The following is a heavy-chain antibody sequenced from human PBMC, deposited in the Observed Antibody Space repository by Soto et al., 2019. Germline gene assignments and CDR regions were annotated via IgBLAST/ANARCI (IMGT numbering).Heavy chain of an antibody. D-gene: IGHD3-16*02. J-gene: IGHJ6*02. Sequence: VGSLRLSCEASVFTFSDYYMSCIRHSPGKWLEWFSYISSSGSTIYYADSVKGRFTISRNNAKNSLYLQMNSLRAEDTAVYYCARDKDHYDYVWGSYRFYSSYGMHVWVQATTVTLSS. V-gene: IGHV3-11*01. CDR1: VFTFSDYY. CDR3: ARDKDHYDYVWGSYRFYSSYGMHV. CDR2: ISSSGSTI.